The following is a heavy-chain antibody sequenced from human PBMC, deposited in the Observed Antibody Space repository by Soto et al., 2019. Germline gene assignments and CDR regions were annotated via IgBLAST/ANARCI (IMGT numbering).Heavy chain of an antibody. V-gene: IGHV4-61*01. Sequence: SETLSLTCTVSGGSVSSGSYYWSWIRQPPGKGLEWIGYIYYSGSTNYNPSLKSRVTISVDTSKNQFSLKLSSVTAADTAVYYCARAHEYCDILAGLGYYYYGMDVWGQGTTVTVSS. CDR3: ARAHEYCDILAGLGYYYYGMDV. D-gene: IGHD3-9*01. CDR2: IYYSGST. J-gene: IGHJ6*02. CDR1: GGSVSSGSYY.